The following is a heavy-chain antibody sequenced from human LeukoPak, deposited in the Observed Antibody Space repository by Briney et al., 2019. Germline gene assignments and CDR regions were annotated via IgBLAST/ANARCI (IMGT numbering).Heavy chain of an antibody. D-gene: IGHD6-19*01. Sequence: SETLSLTCTVSGGSISSYYWSWIRQPPGKGLERIGYIYYSGSTNYNPSLKSRVTISVDTSKNQFSLKLSSVTAADTAVYYCARDVGYSSGWPPGYWGQGTLVTVSS. V-gene: IGHV4-59*12. CDR2: IYYSGST. CDR3: ARDVGYSSGWPPGY. CDR1: GGSISSYY. J-gene: IGHJ4*02.